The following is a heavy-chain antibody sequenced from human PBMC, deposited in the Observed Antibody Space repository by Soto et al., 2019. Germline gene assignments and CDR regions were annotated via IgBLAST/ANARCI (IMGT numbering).Heavy chain of an antibody. CDR2: LYYSGST. D-gene: IGHD3-9*01. J-gene: IGHJ6*03. CDR1: GCSISSYY. V-gene: IGHV4-59*08. Sequence: SETLSLTCTVSGCSISSYYWSWIRQPPGKGLEWMGYLYYSGSTNYNPSLKSRATLSVDTSKNQFSLKLSSVTAADTAVYYCARSRGYYDILNNYSYYMDGCGKGTKVTVSS. CDR3: ARSRGYYDILNNYSYYMDG.